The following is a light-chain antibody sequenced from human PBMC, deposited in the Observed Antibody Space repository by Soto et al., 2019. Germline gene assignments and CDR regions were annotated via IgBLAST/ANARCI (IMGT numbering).Light chain of an antibody. V-gene: IGLV1-44*01. CDR2: NNN. J-gene: IGLJ1*01. CDR3: ATWDDSRNKV. Sequence: SLLTQPPSASGTPGQRVTISCSGSSSNIGGNTVNWYQQLPGTAPKLLIYNNNQRPSGVPDRFSGSKSGTSASLAISGLQSEDEADYYCATWDDSRNKVFGTGTKVTVL. CDR1: SSNIGGNT.